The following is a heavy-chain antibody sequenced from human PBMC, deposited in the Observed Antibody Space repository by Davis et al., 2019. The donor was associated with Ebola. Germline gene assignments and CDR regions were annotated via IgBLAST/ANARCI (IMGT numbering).Heavy chain of an antibody. Sequence: GGSLRLSCAASGFTFSSYAMSWVRQAPGKGLEWVSGISASAGSTFYADSVNGRFTISRDNSKSTLYLQMNTLRAEDTAVYYCAKDLGTSGAFDIWGQGTTVTVSS. V-gene: IGHV3-23*01. CDR3: AKDLGTSGAFDI. D-gene: IGHD1-7*01. J-gene: IGHJ3*02. CDR2: ISASAGST. CDR1: GFTFSSYA.